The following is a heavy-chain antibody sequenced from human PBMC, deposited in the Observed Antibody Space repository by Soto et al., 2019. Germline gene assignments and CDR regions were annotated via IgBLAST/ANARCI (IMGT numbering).Heavy chain of an antibody. V-gene: IGHV1-46*01. D-gene: IGHD6-13*01. CDR3: AGDSSRGGSVDY. CDR2: INPSGGST. CDR1: GYTFTSYY. Sequence: ASVKVSCKASGYTFTSYYMHWVRQAPGQGLEWMGIINPSGGSTSYAQKFQGRVTVTRDTSTSTVYMELSSLRSEDTAVYYCAGDSSRGGSVDYWGQGTLVTVSS. J-gene: IGHJ4*02.